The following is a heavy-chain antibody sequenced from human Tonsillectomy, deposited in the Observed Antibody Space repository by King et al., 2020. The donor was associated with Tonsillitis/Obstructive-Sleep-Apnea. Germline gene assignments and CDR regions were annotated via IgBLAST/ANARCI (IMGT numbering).Heavy chain of an antibody. V-gene: IGHV2-5*02. CDR3: AHNPDGYNVVGGFYFDY. J-gene: IGHJ4*02. CDR1: GFSLSTSGVG. Sequence: ITLKESGPTRVKPTQTLTLPCTFSGFSLSTSGVGVGWIRQPPGKALEWRALIYWDDDKRYSPSLKSRLTITKDTSKNQVVLTMTNMDPVDHATYYCAHNPDGYNVVGGFYFDYWGQGTLVTVSS. CDR2: IYWDDDK. D-gene: IGHD5-24*01.